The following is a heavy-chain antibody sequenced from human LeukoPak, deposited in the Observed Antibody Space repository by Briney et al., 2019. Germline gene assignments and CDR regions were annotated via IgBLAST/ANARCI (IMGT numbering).Heavy chain of an antibody. CDR1: GGSISSSSYY. V-gene: IGHV4-39*01. CDR2: IYYSGST. CDR3: ASGIDSSTDGWLDP. Sequence: SETLSLTCTVSGGSISSSSYYWGWIRQPPGKGLEWIGSIYYSGSTYYDPSLKSRVTISVDTSKNQFSLKLSSVTSADTAVYYCASGIDSSTDGWLDPWGQGTLVTVSS. D-gene: IGHD6-13*01. J-gene: IGHJ5*02.